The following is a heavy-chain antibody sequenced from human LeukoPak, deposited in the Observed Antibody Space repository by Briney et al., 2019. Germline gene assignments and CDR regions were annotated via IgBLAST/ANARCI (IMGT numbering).Heavy chain of an antibody. CDR2: INPNSGGT. D-gene: IGHD3-22*01. CDR3: ARDLTRPMRYYDSSGYYYFDY. Sequence: ASVKVSCKASGYTFTSYDINWVRQATGQGLEWMGWINPNSGGTNYAQKFQGRVTMTRDTSISTAYMELSRLRSDDTAVYYCARDLTRPMRYYDSSGYYYFDYWGQGTLVTVSS. J-gene: IGHJ4*02. CDR1: GYTFTSYD. V-gene: IGHV1-2*02.